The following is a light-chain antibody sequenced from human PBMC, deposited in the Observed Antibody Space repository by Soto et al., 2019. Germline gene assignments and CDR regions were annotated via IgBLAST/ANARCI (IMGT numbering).Light chain of an antibody. J-gene: IGLJ1*01. CDR1: SSNIGSNY. CDR3: AAWDDSLNGYV. CDR2: SNN. Sequence: QSVLTQPPSASGTPGQRVTISCSGSSSNIGSNYVYWYQQLPGTAPKLLIYSNNQRPSGVPERFSGSKSGTSASLAVSGLQSEDEADYYCAAWDDSLNGYVFGTGTKLTVL. V-gene: IGLV1-44*01.